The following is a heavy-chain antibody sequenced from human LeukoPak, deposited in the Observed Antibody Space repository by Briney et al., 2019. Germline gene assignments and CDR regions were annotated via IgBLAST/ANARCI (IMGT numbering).Heavy chain of an antibody. CDR2: ISLIFGTT. V-gene: IGHV1-69*05. CDR1: GGTFSNYD. J-gene: IGHJ3*02. CDR3: ARGDSSGYSDDVFDI. D-gene: IGHD3-22*01. Sequence: GSSVKVSCKASGGTFSNYDVSWVRQAPGQGLEWMGRISLIFGTTNYAQKFQGRLTITTDESTSTAYMDLSSLRSEDKAVYYCARGDSSGYSDDVFDIWGQGTMVTVS.